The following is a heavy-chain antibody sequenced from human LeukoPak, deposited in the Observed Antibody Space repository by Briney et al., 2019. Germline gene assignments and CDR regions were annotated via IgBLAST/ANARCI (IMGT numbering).Heavy chain of an antibody. D-gene: IGHD3-10*01. CDR3: VRDQRSYYYNY. CDR1: GFTFSSYW. J-gene: IGHJ4*02. Sequence: GGSLRLSCAASGFTFSSYWMSWVRQAPGKGLEWVANIKQDGSEKYYVDSVKGRFTISRDNAKMSLYLQMNSLRADDTAVYYCVRDQRSYYYNYWGQGTLVTVSS. CDR2: IKQDGSEK. V-gene: IGHV3-7*01.